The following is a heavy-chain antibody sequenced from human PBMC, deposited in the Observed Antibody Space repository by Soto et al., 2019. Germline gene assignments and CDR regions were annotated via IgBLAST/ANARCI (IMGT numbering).Heavy chain of an antibody. Sequence: DVQLVESGEGLIQPGESLRLSCAAFGFTISGKKYVAWVRQAPGKGLEWVSALYDLDGSFYAASVKGRFTTSSDSSKTTVYLQMNDLRPDDTAVYYCATWHEREHAYDVWGQGTTVTVSS. CDR1: GFTISGKKY. CDR3: ATWHEREHAYDV. D-gene: IGHD1-1*01. V-gene: IGHV3-53*01. CDR2: LYDLDGS. J-gene: IGHJ3*01.